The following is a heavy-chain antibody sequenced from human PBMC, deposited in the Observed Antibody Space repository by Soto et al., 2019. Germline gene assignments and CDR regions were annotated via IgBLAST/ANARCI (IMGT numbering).Heavy chain of an antibody. D-gene: IGHD3-22*01. V-gene: IGHV5-51*01. CDR1: GYSFGKHW. Sequence: XXSLKISCQTSGYSFGKHWICWVLQLPGKGLEWMGVVYPGDSDTIYGPSFQGQVTISADNSITTAYLQWSSLKASDSGIYYCARRAYDSGWPYFDHWGQGVQVTVS. CDR3: ARRAYDSGWPYFDH. J-gene: IGHJ4*02. CDR2: VYPGDSDT.